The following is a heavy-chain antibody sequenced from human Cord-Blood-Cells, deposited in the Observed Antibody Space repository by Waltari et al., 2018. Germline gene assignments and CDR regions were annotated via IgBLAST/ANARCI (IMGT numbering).Heavy chain of an antibody. CDR1: GYTFTSYY. CDR2: INPSGGST. J-gene: IGHJ3*02. D-gene: IGHD3-22*01. V-gene: IGHV1-46*01. CDR3: ARSPMLVGVFKRDAFDI. Sequence: QVQLVQSGAEVKKPGASVKVSCKASGYTFTSYYMQWVRPPPGQGLEWMGIINPSGGSTSYAQKFQGRVTMTRDTSTSTVYMELSSLRSEDTAVYYCARSPMLVGVFKRDAFDIWGQGTMVTVSS.